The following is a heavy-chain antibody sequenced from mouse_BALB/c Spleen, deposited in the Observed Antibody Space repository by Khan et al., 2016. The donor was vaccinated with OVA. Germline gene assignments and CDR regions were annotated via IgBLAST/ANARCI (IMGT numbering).Heavy chain of an antibody. Sequence: QIQLVQSGPELKKPGETVKISCKASGYTFTNYGMNWVKQSPGKALKWMGWINTYTGEPTYADDFKGRFAFSLETSASTAYLQINNLKNEDTATYFCSRPPYFSYSLDHWGQGTSVTVSS. CDR3: SRPPYFSYSLDH. J-gene: IGHJ4*01. CDR1: GYTFTNYG. V-gene: IGHV9-3-1*01. CDR2: INTYTGEP. D-gene: IGHD2-12*01.